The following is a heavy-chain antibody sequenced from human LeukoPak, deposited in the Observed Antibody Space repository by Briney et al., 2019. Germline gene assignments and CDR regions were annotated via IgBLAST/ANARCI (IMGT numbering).Heavy chain of an antibody. V-gene: IGHV3-48*02. D-gene: IGHD1-14*01. CDR3: ARVGLGCRYDNWFDP. Sequence: GGSLRLSRAASGFTFSNYGMNWVRQAPGKGLEWISYISSSSSLIYYADSVKGRFTISRDNAKNSLYLQMNSLRDEDTAVYYCARVGLGCRYDNWFDPWGQGTLVTVSS. CDR1: GFTFSNYG. CDR2: ISSSSSLI. J-gene: IGHJ5*02.